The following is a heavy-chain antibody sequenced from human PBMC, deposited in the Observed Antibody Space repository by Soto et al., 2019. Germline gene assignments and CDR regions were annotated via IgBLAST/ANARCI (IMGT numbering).Heavy chain of an antibody. D-gene: IGHD6-19*01. Sequence: PGGSLRLSCAASGFTFSNYWMHWVRQAPGKGLVWVSRINTAGSTTNYADSVKGRFSISRDNAKNTLYLQMNSLRAEDTAFYYCTRDLRPPGGLAVSFAYWGQGALVTVSS. CDR2: INTAGSTT. CDR3: TRDLRPPGGLAVSFAY. V-gene: IGHV3-74*01. J-gene: IGHJ4*02. CDR1: GFTFSNYW.